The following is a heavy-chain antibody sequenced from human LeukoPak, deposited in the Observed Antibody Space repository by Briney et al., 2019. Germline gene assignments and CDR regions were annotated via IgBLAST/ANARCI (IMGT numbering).Heavy chain of an antibody. Sequence: ASVKVSCKASGYTFTSYDIHWVRQATGQGLEWMGWMNPNSGNTGYAQKFQGRVTMTRNTSISTAYMELSSLRSEDTAVYYCARGDIVVVPAAISRFYYYYMDVWGKGTTVTVSS. V-gene: IGHV1-8*01. J-gene: IGHJ6*03. CDR1: GYTFTSYD. D-gene: IGHD2-2*01. CDR3: ARGDIVVVPAAISRFYYYYMDV. CDR2: MNPNSGNT.